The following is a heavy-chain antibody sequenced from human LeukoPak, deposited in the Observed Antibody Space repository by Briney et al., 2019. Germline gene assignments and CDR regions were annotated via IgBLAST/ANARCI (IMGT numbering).Heavy chain of an antibody. D-gene: IGHD3-22*01. Sequence: GGSLRLSCAASGFTFSGSAMHWVRQASGKGLEWVGRIRSKANGYATAYAASVKGRFTISRDDSKNTAYLQMNSLKTEDTAVYYCTRRSDYYDSSVLRTPFDPWGQGTLVTVSS. CDR3: TRRSDYYDSSVLRTPFDP. J-gene: IGHJ5*02. V-gene: IGHV3-73*01. CDR2: IRSKANGYAT. CDR1: GFTFSGSA.